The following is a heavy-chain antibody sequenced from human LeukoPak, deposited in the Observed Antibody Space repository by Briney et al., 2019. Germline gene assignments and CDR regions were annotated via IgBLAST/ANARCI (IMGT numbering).Heavy chain of an antibody. V-gene: IGHV1-2*02. CDR1: GYTFTGYY. CDR2: INPNSGGT. Sequence: ASVKLSCKASGYTFTGYYMHWVRQAPGQGLEWMGWINPNSGGTNYAQKFQGRVTMTRDTSISTAYMELSRLRSDDTAVYYCARVYDILTGYFDYWGQGTLVTVSS. J-gene: IGHJ4*02. D-gene: IGHD3-9*01. CDR3: ARVYDILTGYFDY.